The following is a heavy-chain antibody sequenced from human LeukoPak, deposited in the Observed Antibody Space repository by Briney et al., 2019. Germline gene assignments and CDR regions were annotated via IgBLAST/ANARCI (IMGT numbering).Heavy chain of an antibody. Sequence: GGSLRLSCAASGFTVSGNYMSWVRQAPGKGLEWVSVIYSGGSTYYADSVKGRFTISRDNSKNTLYLQMNSLRAVDTAVYYCAISSGWYLGNFDYWGQGTLVTVSS. J-gene: IGHJ4*02. D-gene: IGHD6-19*01. CDR3: AISSGWYLGNFDY. CDR1: GFTVSGNY. CDR2: IYSGGST. V-gene: IGHV3-53*01.